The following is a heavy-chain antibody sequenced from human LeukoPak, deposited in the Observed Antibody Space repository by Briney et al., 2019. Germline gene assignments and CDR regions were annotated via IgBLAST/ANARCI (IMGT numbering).Heavy chain of an antibody. CDR3: ARDDSRGTTDY. Sequence: SVKVSCKASGRTFSSYAISWVRQAPGQGLEWMGGIIPIFGTANYAQKFQGRVTITTDESTSTAYMELSSLRSEDTAVYYWARDDSRGTTDYWGQGTLVTVSS. CDR2: IIPIFGTA. D-gene: IGHD3-16*01. CDR1: GRTFSSYA. J-gene: IGHJ4*02. V-gene: IGHV1-69*05.